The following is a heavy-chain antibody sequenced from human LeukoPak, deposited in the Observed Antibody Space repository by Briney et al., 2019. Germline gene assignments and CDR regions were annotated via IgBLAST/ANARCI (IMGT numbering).Heavy chain of an antibody. J-gene: IGHJ6*03. CDR2: IVVGSGNT. CDR3: AADFFDILTGSTDRPYYYSMDV. Sequence: SVKVSCKASGFTFTSSAMQWVRQARGQRLEWIGWIVVGSGNTNYAQKFQERVTITRDMSTSTAYMELSSLRSEDTAVYYCAADFFDILTGSTDRPYYYSMDVWGKGTTVTVSS. V-gene: IGHV1-58*02. CDR1: GFTFTSSA. D-gene: IGHD3-9*01.